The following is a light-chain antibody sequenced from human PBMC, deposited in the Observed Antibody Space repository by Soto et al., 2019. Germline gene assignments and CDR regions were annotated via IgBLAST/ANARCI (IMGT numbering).Light chain of an antibody. CDR2: GAS. CDR1: ESINNN. V-gene: IGKV3-15*01. Sequence: IVMTQSSATLSVSPGESATLSCRASESINNNLAWYQRRPGQAPRLLIYGASIRATGIPARFSGSGSGTEFTLTISSPQSEDFAVYYCQQYNNWPPWTFGQGTKVEIK. CDR3: QQYNNWPPWT. J-gene: IGKJ1*01.